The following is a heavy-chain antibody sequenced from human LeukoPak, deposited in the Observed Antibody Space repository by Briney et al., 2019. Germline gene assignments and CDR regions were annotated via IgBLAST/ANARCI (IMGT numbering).Heavy chain of an antibody. CDR1: GYTFTGYY. CDR2: INPNSDGT. J-gene: IGHJ4*02. CDR3: ARPNYGSGSYYTFDY. Sequence: GASVTVSCKASGYTFTGYYMHWVRQAPGQGLEWMGWINPNSDGTNYAQKFQGRVTMTRDTSISTAYMELSRLRSDDTAVYYCARPNYGSGSYYTFDYWGQGTLVTVSS. D-gene: IGHD3-10*01. V-gene: IGHV1-2*02.